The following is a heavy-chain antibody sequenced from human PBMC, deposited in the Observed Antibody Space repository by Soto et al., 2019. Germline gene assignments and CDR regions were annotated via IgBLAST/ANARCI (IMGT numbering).Heavy chain of an antibody. D-gene: IGHD2-21*02. V-gene: IGHV3-9*01. CDR3: AKVSEGESAVTAIHWYLDL. J-gene: IGHJ2*01. CDR2: ISWNSGSI. CDR1: GFTFDDYA. Sequence: EVPLVESGGGLVQPGRSLRLSCAASGFTFDDYAMHWVRQARGKGLEWVSGISWNSGSIGYADSVKGRFTSSRDNTRIPLYLQMNSLRAEVTALYYCAKVSEGESAVTAIHWYLDLWGRGSLVTVSS.